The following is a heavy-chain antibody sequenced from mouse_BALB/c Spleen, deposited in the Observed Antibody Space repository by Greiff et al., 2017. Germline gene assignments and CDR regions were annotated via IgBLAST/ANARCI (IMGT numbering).Heavy chain of an antibody. V-gene: IGHV1S81*02. D-gene: IGHD1-2*01. Sequence: QVQLKQSGAELVKPGASVKLSCKASGYTFTSYYMYWVKQRPGQGLEWIGEINPSNGGTNFNEKFKSKATLTVDKSSSTAYMQLSSLTSEDSAVYYCARGITTATVYAMDYWGQGTSVTVSS. CDR3: ARGITTATVYAMDY. J-gene: IGHJ4*01. CDR1: GYTFTSYY. CDR2: INPSNGGT.